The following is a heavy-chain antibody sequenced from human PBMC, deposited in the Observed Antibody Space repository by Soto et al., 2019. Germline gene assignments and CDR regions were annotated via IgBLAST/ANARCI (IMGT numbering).Heavy chain of an antibody. CDR3: ARDFLRQWLVSRSYYYYGMDV. CDR1: GFTFSSYS. D-gene: IGHD6-19*01. V-gene: IGHV3-21*01. J-gene: IGHJ6*04. Sequence: PGGSLRLSCAASGFTFSSYSMNWVRQAPGKGLEWVSSISSSSSYIYYADSVKGRFTISRDNAKNSLYLQMNSLRAEDTAVYYCARDFLRQWLVSRSYYYYGMDVWGKGTTVTVSS. CDR2: ISSSSSYI.